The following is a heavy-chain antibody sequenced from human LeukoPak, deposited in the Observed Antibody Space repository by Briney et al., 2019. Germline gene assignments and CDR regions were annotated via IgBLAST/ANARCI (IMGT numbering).Heavy chain of an antibody. V-gene: IGHV3-23*01. D-gene: IGHD6-19*01. CDR3: AKDARRYSGWYFFDH. J-gene: IGHJ4*02. CDR2: ISDSGGIT. Sequence: GGSLRLSCVASGFSISNLAMGWVRQAPGNGLEWVSVISDSGGITYYADSVKGRFTISRDNSRNTLYPQMNSLRVDDTAVYYCAKDARRYSGWYFFDHWGQGTLVTVSS. CDR1: GFSISNLA.